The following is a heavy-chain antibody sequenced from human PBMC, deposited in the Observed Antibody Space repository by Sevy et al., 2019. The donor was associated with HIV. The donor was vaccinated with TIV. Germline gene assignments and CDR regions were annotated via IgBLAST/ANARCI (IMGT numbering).Heavy chain of an antibody. CDR2: ISYDGINK. CDR1: GFSFSNYA. V-gene: IGHV3-30*04. Sequence: GGSLRLSCAASGFSFSNYAMHWVRQSPGKGLEWVAMISYDGINKDYADSVKGRFTFSRDNSKNTLFLQMNSLRAEDTALYYCARDLPHLLPWELSRGSDYWGQGTLVTVSS. J-gene: IGHJ4*02. CDR3: ARDLPHLLPWELSRGSDY. D-gene: IGHD1-26*01.